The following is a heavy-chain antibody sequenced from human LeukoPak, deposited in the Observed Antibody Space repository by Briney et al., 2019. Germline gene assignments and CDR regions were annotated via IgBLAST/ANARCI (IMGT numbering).Heavy chain of an antibody. CDR3: ARLHVLRYFDWVGPLDY. D-gene: IGHD3-9*01. Sequence: GESLKISCKGSGYSFTSYWIGWVRQMPGKGLEWMGNIYPGDSDTRYSPSFQGQVTISADKSISTAYLQWSSLKASDTAMYYCARLHVLRYFDWVGPLDYWGQGTLVTVSS. J-gene: IGHJ4*02. CDR1: GYSFTSYW. V-gene: IGHV5-51*01. CDR2: IYPGDSDT.